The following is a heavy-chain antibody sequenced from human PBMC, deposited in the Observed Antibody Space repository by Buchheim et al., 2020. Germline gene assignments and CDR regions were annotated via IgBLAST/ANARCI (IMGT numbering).Heavy chain of an antibody. CDR1: GFTFSKYA. V-gene: IGHV3-48*02. J-gene: IGHJ6*02. Sequence: ELQLVDSGGDLVQPGGSLRLSCVASGFTFSKYAMTWVRQAPGKGLEWVSYLSLDSSVVNYADSVKGRFTVSRDNAKNSLFLQMNSLRDDDTAVYYCATWAFRHSLDVWGQGTT. CDR2: LSLDSSVV. D-gene: IGHD2/OR15-2a*01. CDR3: ATWAFRHSLDV.